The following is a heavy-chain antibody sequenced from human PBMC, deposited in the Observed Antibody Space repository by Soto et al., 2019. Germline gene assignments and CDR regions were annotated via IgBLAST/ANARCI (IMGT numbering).Heavy chain of an antibody. CDR3: ARVQRPYCSGGSCPFSEWYFDL. CDR1: GFTFSSYW. Sequence: EVQLVESGGGLVQPGGSLRLSCAASGFTFSSYWMSWVRQAPGKGLEWVANIKHDASEKYYVESVKGRFTISRDNAKNSLYLQMNSLRAEDTAVYYCARVQRPYCSGGSCPFSEWYFDLWGRGTLVTVSS. V-gene: IGHV3-7*05. D-gene: IGHD2-15*01. J-gene: IGHJ2*01. CDR2: IKHDASEK.